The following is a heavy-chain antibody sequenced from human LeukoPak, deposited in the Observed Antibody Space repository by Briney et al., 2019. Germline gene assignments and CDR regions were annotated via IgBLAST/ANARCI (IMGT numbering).Heavy chain of an antibody. CDR2: IYTSGST. CDR1: GGSISSGSYY. D-gene: IGHD3-3*01. J-gene: IGHJ4*02. Sequence: SQTLSLTCTVSGGSISSGSYYWSWMRHPAGKELEWIGRIYTSGSTNYNPSLKSRVTISVDTSKNQFSLKLSSVTAADTAVYYCATFHRSGTDYWGQGTLVPVSS. V-gene: IGHV4-61*02. CDR3: ATFHRSGTDY.